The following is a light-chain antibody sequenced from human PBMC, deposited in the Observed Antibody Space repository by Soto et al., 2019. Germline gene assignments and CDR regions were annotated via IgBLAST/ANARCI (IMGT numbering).Light chain of an antibody. CDR2: KAS. V-gene: IGKV1-5*03. J-gene: IGKJ1*01. CDR3: QQYLNRWT. Sequence: DIQMTQSPSTLSASVGDRVTITCRANQSISTWLAWYQQKPGKAPKLLIYKASSLEGGVPSRFSGSGSGTEFTLTISSLQPDDFATYYCQQYLNRWTFGQGTKVEIK. CDR1: QSISTW.